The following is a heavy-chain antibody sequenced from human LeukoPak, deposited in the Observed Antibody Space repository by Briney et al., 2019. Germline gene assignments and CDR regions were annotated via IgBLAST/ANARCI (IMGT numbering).Heavy chain of an antibody. Sequence: SETLSLTCAVSGYSISSGYYWGWIRQPPGKGLEWIGSIYHSGSTYYNPSLKSRVTISVDTPKNQFSLKLSSVTAADTAVYYCARVRRAVSMVRGVISSFDYWGQGTLVTVSS. CDR1: GYSISSGYY. CDR2: IYHSGST. J-gene: IGHJ4*02. V-gene: IGHV4-38-2*01. D-gene: IGHD3-10*01. CDR3: ARVRRAVSMVRGVISSFDY.